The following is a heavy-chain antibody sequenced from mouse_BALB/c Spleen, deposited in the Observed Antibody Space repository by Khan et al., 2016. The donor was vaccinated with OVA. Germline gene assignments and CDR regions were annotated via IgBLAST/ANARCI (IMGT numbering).Heavy chain of an antibody. V-gene: IGHV5-9-3*01. J-gene: IGHJ4*01. CDR2: ISTGGHYT. Sequence: EVELVESGGGLVKPGGSLKLSCSASGFTFSSYAMSWVRQTPEKRLECVATISTGGHYTFYPDSVKGRFIISRDTAKYTLYLQMRSLRSEYTAMYYCTRSLVDYHAIDYWGQGTSVTVSA. D-gene: IGHD2-2*01. CDR1: GFTFSSYA. CDR3: TRSLVDYHAIDY.